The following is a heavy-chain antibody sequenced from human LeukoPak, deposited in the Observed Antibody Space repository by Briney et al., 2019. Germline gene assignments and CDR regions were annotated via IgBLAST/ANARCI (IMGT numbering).Heavy chain of an antibody. D-gene: IGHD3-22*01. CDR2: ISYDGSNK. J-gene: IGHJ6*02. V-gene: IGHV3-30-3*01. Sequence: PGRSLRLSCAASGFTFSSYAMHWVRQAPGKGLEGVAVISYDGSNKYYADSVKGRFTISRDNSKNTLYLQMNSLRAEDTAVYYCARGPNYYDSSGYPYYYYGMDVWGQGTTVTVSS. CDR1: GFTFSSYA. CDR3: ARGPNYYDSSGYPYYYYGMDV.